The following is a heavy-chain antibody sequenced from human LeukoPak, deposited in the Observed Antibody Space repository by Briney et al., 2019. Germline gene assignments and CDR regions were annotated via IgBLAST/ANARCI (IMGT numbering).Heavy chain of an antibody. V-gene: IGHV4-61*05. J-gene: IGHJ4*02. CDR2: IYYSGST. CDR3: ASLGYCSGGSCYSTPLFDY. CDR1: GGSISSSSYY. D-gene: IGHD2-15*01. Sequence: SETLSLTCTVSGGSISSSSYYWGWIRQPPGKGLEWIGYIYYSGSTNYNPSLKSRVTISVDTSKNQFSLKLSSVTAADTAVYYCASLGYCSGGSCYSTPLFDYWGQGTLVTVSS.